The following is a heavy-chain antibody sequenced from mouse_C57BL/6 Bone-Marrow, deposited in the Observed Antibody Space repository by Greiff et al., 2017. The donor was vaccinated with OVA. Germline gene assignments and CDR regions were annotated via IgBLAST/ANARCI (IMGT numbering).Heavy chain of an antibody. V-gene: IGHV14-4*01. D-gene: IGHD1-1*01. CDR1: GFNINDDY. J-gene: IGHJ3*01. CDR2: IDPENGDT. CDR3: TTCVSSLSRFAC. Sequence: VQLQQSGAELVRPGASVKLSCTASGFNINDDYMHWVKQRPEQGLEWIGWIDPENGDTEYASKFQGKATITADTSSNTASLQLRSLTSEDTAVYYCTTCVSSLSRFACGGRGNRVTLSA.